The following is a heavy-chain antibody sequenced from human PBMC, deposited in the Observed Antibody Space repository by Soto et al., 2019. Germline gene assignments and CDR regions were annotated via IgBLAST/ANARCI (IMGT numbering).Heavy chain of an antibody. J-gene: IGHJ6*03. V-gene: IGHV3-33*01. CDR3: ARRSGVYYGSGSSKPNPTGEYYYMDV. CDR1: GFTFSSYG. Sequence: QVQLVESGGGVVQPGRSLRLSCAASGFTFSSYGMHWVRQAPGKGLEWVAVIWYDGSNKYYADSVKGRFTISRDNSKNTRYLHSNSRRAGDTAVYYGARRSGVYYGSGSSKPNPTGEYYYMDVWGKGTTVTVSS. CDR2: IWYDGSNK. D-gene: IGHD3-10*01.